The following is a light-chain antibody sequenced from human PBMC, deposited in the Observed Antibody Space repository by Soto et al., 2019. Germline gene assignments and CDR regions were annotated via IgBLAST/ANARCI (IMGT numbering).Light chain of an antibody. CDR3: TSYTTTTTYV. CDR1: SSDIGTYNY. J-gene: IGLJ1*01. V-gene: IGLV2-14*01. CDR2: GVS. Sequence: QSVLTQPASVSGSPGQSITISCTGTSSDIGTYNYVSWYQQHPGKAPKLLIYGVSNRPSGVSNRFSASKSGNTASLTISGLQPEDEADYYCTSYTTTTTYVFGTGTKLTVL.